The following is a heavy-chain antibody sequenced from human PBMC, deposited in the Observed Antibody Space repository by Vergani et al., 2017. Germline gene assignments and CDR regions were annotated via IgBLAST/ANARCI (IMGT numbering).Heavy chain of an antibody. Sequence: QVQLEQSGAEVKKPGSSVTVSCRASGGTFGSHTISWVRQAPGQGLEWVGRVIPHLEITTLAQHLQGRVIITADKSTDTAYMELSSLRSEDTAVYYCARGGGDYGDFPSTEYFQHWGQGTLVTVSS. V-gene: IGHV1-69*02. CDR1: GGTFGSHT. CDR2: VIPHLEIT. D-gene: IGHD4-17*01. CDR3: ARGGGDYGDFPSTEYFQH. J-gene: IGHJ1*01.